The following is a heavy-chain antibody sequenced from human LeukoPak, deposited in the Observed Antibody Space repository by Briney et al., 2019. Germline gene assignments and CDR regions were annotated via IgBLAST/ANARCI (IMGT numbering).Heavy chain of an antibody. Sequence: PGGSLRLSCAASGFTFSSSGMLWVRQAPGKGLEWVAIIWYDGSVKYHADSVKGRFTISRDNSKNTLFLQMDSLRAEDTAVYFCARGATPTNFDFWGQGTLVTVSS. V-gene: IGHV3-33*01. CDR1: GFTFSSSG. J-gene: IGHJ4*02. CDR3: ARGATPTNFDF. D-gene: IGHD5-24*01. CDR2: IWYDGSVK.